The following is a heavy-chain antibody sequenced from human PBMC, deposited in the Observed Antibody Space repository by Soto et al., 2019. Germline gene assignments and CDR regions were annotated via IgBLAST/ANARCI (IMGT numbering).Heavy chain of an antibody. D-gene: IGHD6-19*01. CDR2: IYYSGST. CDR3: ARGGLARLFDP. J-gene: IGHJ5*02. CDR1: GGSISSSSYY. V-gene: IGHV4-39*01. Sequence: SXTCTVXGGSISSSSYYWGWIRQPPGKGLEWIGSIYYSGSTYYNPSLKSRVTISVDTSKNQFSLKLSSVTAADTAVYYCARGGLARLFDPWGQGTLVTVSS.